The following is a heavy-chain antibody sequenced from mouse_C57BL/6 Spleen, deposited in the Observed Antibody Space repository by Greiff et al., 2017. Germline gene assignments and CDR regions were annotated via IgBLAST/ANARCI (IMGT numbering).Heavy chain of an antibody. J-gene: IGHJ4*01. CDR3: ARSTGSVDMDY. D-gene: IGHD4-1*01. Sequence: QVQLQQPGAELVKPGASVKMSCKASGYTFTGYWITWVKQRPGQGLEWIGDIYPGSGSTNYNEKFKSKATLTVDTSSSTAYMQLSSLTSEDSAVYYCARSTGSVDMDYWGQGTSVTVSS. CDR1: GYTFTGYW. CDR2: IYPGSGST. V-gene: IGHV1-55*01.